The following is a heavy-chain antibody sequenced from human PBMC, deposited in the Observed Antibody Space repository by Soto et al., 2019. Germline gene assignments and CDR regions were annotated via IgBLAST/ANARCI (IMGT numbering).Heavy chain of an antibody. CDR1: GYTFTSYD. D-gene: IGHD2-2*01. CDR2: MNPNSGNT. J-gene: IGHJ4*02. V-gene: IGHV1-8*01. CDR3: ARGGVFFFAAPANPFDY. Sequence: QVQLVQSGAEVKKPGASVKVSCKASGYTFTSYDINWVRQATGQGLEWMGWMNPNSGNTGYAQKCQSRGTMTRNTSISTDYMELSSLRSEDTAVYYCARGGVFFFAAPANPFDYWGQGTLVPVSS.